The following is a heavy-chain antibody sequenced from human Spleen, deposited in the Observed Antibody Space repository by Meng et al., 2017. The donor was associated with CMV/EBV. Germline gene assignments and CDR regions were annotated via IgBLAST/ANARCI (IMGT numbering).Heavy chain of an antibody. CDR1: GGLLWGNY. Sequence: VRLHQGGTGFVKPSETRPLPCAVCGGLLWGNYWSGLRQPPGKGLEWIGKINQSETTNYNPSLKGRATKSVDTPKNRFSLKLSSVPAADTAVYYCARADYGDYEDWVSVSLAFAPWGQGPLVTVSS. CDR2: INQSETT. J-gene: IGHJ5*02. CDR3: ARADYGDYEDWVSVSLAFAP. V-gene: IGHV4-34*01. D-gene: IGHD4-17*01.